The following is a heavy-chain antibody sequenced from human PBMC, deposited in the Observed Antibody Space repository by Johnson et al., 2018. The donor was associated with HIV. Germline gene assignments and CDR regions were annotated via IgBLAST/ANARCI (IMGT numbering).Heavy chain of an antibody. V-gene: IGHV3-11*04. CDR2: ISSSGSTI. D-gene: IGHD5-18*01. CDR3: ARDQTIQLWSDAFDI. Sequence: QVQLVESGGGLVKPGGSLRLSCAASGFTFRDYYMSWIRQAPGKGPEWVSYISSSGSTIYYADSVKGRFTISRDNAKKSLYLQMNSLRAEDTAVYYCARDQTIQLWSDAFDIWGQGTMVTVSS. CDR1: GFTFRDYY. J-gene: IGHJ3*02.